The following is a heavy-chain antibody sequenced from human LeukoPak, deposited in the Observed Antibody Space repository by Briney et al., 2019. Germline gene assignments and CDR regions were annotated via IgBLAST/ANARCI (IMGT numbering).Heavy chain of an antibody. V-gene: IGHV4-39*01. J-gene: IGHJ4*02. CDR3: ARQVLEWALIVVVPAALLDY. D-gene: IGHD2-2*01. Sequence: SSETLSLTCTVSGGSISSRSYYWGWIRQPPGKGLEWIGSIYYSGSTYYNPSLKSRVTISVDTSKNQFSLKLSSVTAADTAVYYCARQVLEWALIVVVPAALLDYWGQGTLVTVSS. CDR1: GGSISSRSYY. CDR2: IYYSGST.